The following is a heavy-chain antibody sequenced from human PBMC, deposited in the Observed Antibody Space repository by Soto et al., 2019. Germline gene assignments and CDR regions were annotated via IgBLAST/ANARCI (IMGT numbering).Heavy chain of an antibody. CDR3: ARDLGAGYYDSSGYYSIRLVTYYYGMDV. CDR1: GGSISSYY. V-gene: IGHV4-4*07. Sequence: SETLSLTCTVSGGSISSYYWSWIRQPAGKGLEWIGRIYTSGSTNYNPSLKSRVTMSVDTSKNQFSLKLSSVTAADTAVYYCARDLGAGYYDSSGYYSIRLVTYYYGMDVWGQGTTVTSP. D-gene: IGHD3-22*01. CDR2: IYTSGST. J-gene: IGHJ6*02.